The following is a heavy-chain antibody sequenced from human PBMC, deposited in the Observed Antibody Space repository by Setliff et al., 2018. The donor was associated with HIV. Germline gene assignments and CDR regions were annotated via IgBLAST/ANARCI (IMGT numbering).Heavy chain of an antibody. V-gene: IGHV1-2*06. D-gene: IGHD3-10*01. CDR3: SRIMVRGLTSFDF. CDR2: IYTKRGGT. J-gene: IGHJ4*02. CDR1: GYKFTDHY. Sequence: ASVKVSCKASGYKFTDHYIHWVRQAPGQGLEWIGRIYTKRGGTHYAQKFQDRVTLTRDTSISTVFLELTRRRSDDTAVYFCSRIMVRGLTSFDFWGQGSMVTVSS.